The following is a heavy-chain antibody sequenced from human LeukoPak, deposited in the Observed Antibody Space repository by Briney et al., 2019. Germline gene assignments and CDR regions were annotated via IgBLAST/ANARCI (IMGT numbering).Heavy chain of an antibody. J-gene: IGHJ4*02. D-gene: IGHD1-1*01. CDR3: ARAPYSWNDVGLEY. Sequence: PSETLSLTCTVSGGSISNGDHYWSWIRQHPGKGLEWIGHIYYSGSTNYNPSLKSRVTISVDTSNNQFSLKLSSVTAADTAVYYCARAPYSWNDVGLEYWGQGILVTVSS. CDR2: IYYSGST. V-gene: IGHV4-61*08. CDR1: GGSISNGDHY.